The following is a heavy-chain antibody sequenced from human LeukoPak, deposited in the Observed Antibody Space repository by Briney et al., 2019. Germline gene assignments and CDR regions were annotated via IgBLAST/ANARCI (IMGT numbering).Heavy chain of an antibody. D-gene: IGHD1-26*01. CDR1: GLIFSDYD. V-gene: IGHV3-11*01. Sequence: PGGSLRLSCAASGLIFSDYDMSWVRQAPGKGLEWVSYISNDGTTTNYADSVKGRFTISRDNAKDSVYLQLNTLRVDDTAVYYCAREGWEQPYFDNWGQGTLVTVSS. CDR2: ISNDGTTT. CDR3: AREGWEQPYFDN. J-gene: IGHJ4*02.